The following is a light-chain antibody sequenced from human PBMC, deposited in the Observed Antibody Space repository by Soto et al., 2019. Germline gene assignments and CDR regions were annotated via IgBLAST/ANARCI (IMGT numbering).Light chain of an antibody. V-gene: IGKV1-27*01. J-gene: IGKJ1*01. CDR1: QDVYTF. CDR3: QHYNKAPWT. CDR2: DAS. Sequence: VQMTQSPSSLSASVGDRVTITCRASQDVYTFLAWYWQRPGRAPELLINDASTLQAGVPSRFSGDGFGTHFILTISSLQPEDVATYYCQHYNKAPWTFGQGTKV.